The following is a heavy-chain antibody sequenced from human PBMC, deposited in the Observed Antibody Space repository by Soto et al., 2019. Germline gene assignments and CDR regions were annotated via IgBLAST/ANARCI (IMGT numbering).Heavy chain of an antibody. CDR2: INHSGTT. CDR1: GGSLSAYY. V-gene: IGHV4-34*01. CDR3: ARGRGYVYGSNFYGLDV. D-gene: IGHD6-25*01. J-gene: IGHJ6*02. Sequence: SLSFAVYGGSLSAYYWSWIRQPPGKGLEWIGEINHSGTTNYNPSFQNRVTISVDKSTNNFSLKMTSVTAADAAVYYCARGRGYVYGSNFYGLDVWGQGTTVTVSS.